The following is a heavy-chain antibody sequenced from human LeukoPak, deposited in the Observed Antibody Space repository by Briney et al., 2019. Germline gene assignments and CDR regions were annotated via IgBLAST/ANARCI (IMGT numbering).Heavy chain of an antibody. Sequence: SETLSLTCTVSGGSISSGGYYWSWIRQHPGKGLEWIGYIYYSGSTYYNPSLKSRVTISVDTSKNQFSLKLSSVTAADTAVYYCARGGLLLWFGELLSQPFDYWGQGTLVTVSS. CDR3: ARGGLLLWFGELLSQPFDY. CDR1: GGSISSGGYY. D-gene: IGHD3-10*01. J-gene: IGHJ4*02. CDR2: IYYSGST. V-gene: IGHV4-31*03.